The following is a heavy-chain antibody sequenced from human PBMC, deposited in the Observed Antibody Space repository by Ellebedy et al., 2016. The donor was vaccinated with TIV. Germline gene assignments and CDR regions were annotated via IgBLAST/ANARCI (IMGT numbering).Heavy chain of an antibody. CDR1: GFIFSSFA. D-gene: IGHD3-22*01. CDR3: AKGSSSGFNYDRVGFQY. CDR2: ISAGGSST. V-gene: IGHV3-23*01. Sequence: GESLKISCTSSGFIFSSFAMHWVRQAPGKGLEWLSVISAGGSSTYTADSVKGRFTITRDNSKHTLFLQMNRLRAEDTAVYYCAKGSSSGFNYDRVGFQYWGQGTLVTVSS. J-gene: IGHJ4*02.